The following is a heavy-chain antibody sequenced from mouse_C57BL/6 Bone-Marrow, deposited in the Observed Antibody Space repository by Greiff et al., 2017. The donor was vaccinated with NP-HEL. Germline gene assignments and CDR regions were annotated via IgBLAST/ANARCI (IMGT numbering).Heavy chain of an antibody. V-gene: IGHV6-3*01. J-gene: IGHJ2*01. CDR2: IRLKSDNYAT. Sequence: EVKVEESGGGLVQPGGSMKLSCVASGFTFSNYWMNWVRQSPEKGLEWVAQIRLKSDNYATHYAESVKGRFTISRDDSKSSVYLQMNNLRAEDTGIYYCTGDGNLGDFDYWGQGTTLTVSS. CDR1: GFTFSNYW. CDR3: TGDGNLGDFDY. D-gene: IGHD1-1*01.